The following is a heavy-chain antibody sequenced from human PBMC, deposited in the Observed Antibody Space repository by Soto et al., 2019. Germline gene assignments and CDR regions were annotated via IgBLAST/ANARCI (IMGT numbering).Heavy chain of an antibody. D-gene: IGHD4-17*01. CDR2: IKSKTDGGTT. CDR1: GFTFSNAW. CDR3: TTDWGDDYGDCYFDY. Sequence: GGSLRLSCAASGFTFSNAWMSWVRQAPGKGLEWVGRIKSKTDGGTTDYAAPVKGRFTISRDDSKNTLYLQMNSLKTEDTAVYYCTTDWGDDYGDCYFDYWGQGTMVTVSS. J-gene: IGHJ4*02. V-gene: IGHV3-15*01.